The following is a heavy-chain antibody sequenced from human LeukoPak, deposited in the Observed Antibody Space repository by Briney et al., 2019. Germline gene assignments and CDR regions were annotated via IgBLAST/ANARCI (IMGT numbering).Heavy chain of an antibody. CDR1: GGTFSSYA. D-gene: IGHD2-2*01. J-gene: IGHJ5*02. CDR2: IIPIFGTA. CDR3: ARADCSTSCYRSWFDP. V-gene: IGHV1-69*05. Sequence: SVKVSCKASGGTFSSYAISWVRQAPGQGLEWMGGIIPIFGTANYAQKFQGRVTITTDESTSTAYMELSSLRSEDTAVYYCARADCSTSCYRSWFDPWGQGTLVTVSS.